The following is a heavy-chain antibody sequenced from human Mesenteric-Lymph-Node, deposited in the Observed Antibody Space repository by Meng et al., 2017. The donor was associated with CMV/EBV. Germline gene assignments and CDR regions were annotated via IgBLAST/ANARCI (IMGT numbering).Heavy chain of an antibody. Sequence: GGSLSPSCAASGFIFINYDMHWARQSADKGLEWVSSIGTTGDTHYRDSVRGRFTISRDNAKNALYLQMNGLRAGDTAVYYCAVAALGTEGLYDYWGQGTLVTVSS. CDR2: IGTTGDT. J-gene: IGHJ4*02. CDR1: GFIFINYD. CDR3: AVAALGTEGLYDY. D-gene: IGHD6-13*01. V-gene: IGHV3-13*01.